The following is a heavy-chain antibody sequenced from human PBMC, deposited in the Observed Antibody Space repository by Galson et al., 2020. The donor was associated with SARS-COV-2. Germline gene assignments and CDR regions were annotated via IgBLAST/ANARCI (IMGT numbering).Heavy chain of an antibody. D-gene: IGHD3-22*01. J-gene: IGHJ4*02. Sequence: YSTSLKTRLTISKDTSKNQVVLTMTNMDPVDTATYYCARIGRHYDSSGYYLYYFDYWGQGTLVTVSS. CDR3: ARIGRHYDSSGYYLYYFDY. V-gene: IGHV2-70*01.